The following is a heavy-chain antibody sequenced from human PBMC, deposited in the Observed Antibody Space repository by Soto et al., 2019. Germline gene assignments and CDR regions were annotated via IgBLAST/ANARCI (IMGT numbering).Heavy chain of an antibody. V-gene: IGHV1-18*01. CDR3: ARYSSAWSDFDY. J-gene: IGHJ4*02. Sequence: ASLKVSCKASGYTFTSYGISWVRQAPGQGLEWMGWISAYNGNTNYAQKLQGRVTMTTDTSTSTAYMELRSLRSDDTAVYYCARYSSAWSDFDYWGQGTLVTVSS. CDR1: GYTFTSYG. D-gene: IGHD6-19*01. CDR2: ISAYNGNT.